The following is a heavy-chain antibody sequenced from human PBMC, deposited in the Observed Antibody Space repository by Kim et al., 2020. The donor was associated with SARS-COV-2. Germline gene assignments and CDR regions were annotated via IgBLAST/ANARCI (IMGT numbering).Heavy chain of an antibody. CDR3: AREGGSYYGGNYFDS. Sequence: PSLKSRATIAVDTSKIQFSLKLSSVTAADTAVYYCAREGGSYYGGNYFDSWGQGTLVTVSS. V-gene: IGHV4-59*01. D-gene: IGHD3-22*01. J-gene: IGHJ4*02.